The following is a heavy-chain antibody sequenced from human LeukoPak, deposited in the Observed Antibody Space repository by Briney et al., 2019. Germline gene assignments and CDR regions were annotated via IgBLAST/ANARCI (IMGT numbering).Heavy chain of an antibody. CDR1: GFTFSSYT. J-gene: IGHJ6*03. V-gene: IGHV3-49*04. Sequence: PGGSLRLSCAASGFTFSSYTMSWVRQAPGKGLEWVSFIRSKAYGGTIEYAASVRGRFTISRDDSKSIAYLQMNSLKTEDTAVYYCTRVGGSGSYIYYYYYMDVWGKGTTVTVSS. CDR3: TRVGGSGSYIYYYYYMDV. D-gene: IGHD3-10*01. CDR2: IRSKAYGGTI.